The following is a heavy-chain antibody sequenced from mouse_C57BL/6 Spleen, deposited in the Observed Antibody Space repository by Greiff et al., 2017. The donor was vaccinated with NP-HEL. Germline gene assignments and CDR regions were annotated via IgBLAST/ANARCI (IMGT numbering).Heavy chain of an antibody. D-gene: IGHD1-1*01. Sequence: EVQLQQSGPELVKPGASVKIPCKASGYTFTDYNMDWVKQSHGKSLEWIGDINPNNGGTIYNQKFKGKATLTVDKSSSTAYMELRSLTSEDTAVYYCARSPHYYGSSYVYFDYWGQGTTLTVSS. CDR1: GYTFTDYN. CDR3: ARSPHYYGSSYVYFDY. J-gene: IGHJ2*01. V-gene: IGHV1-18*01. CDR2: INPNNGGT.